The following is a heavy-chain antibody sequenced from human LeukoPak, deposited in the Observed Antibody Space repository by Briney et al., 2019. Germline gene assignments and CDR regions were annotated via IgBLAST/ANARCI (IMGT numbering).Heavy chain of an antibody. CDR1: GGTFSSYA. CDR2: IIPIFGTA. V-gene: IGHV1-69*13. J-gene: IGHJ4*02. CDR3: ARDPLRGGGFDY. Sequence: SVKVSCKASGGTFSSYAISWVRQAPGQGLEWVGGIIPIFGTANYAQKFQGRVTITADESTSTAYMELSSLRSEDTAVYYCARDPLRGGGFDYWGQGTLVTVSS. D-gene: IGHD3-16*01.